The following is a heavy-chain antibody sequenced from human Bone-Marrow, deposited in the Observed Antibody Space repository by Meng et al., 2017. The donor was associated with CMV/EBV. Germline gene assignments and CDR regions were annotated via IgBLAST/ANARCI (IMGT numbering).Heavy chain of an antibody. CDR1: GFTFDDYA. V-gene: IGHV3-9*01. Sequence: SLKISCAASGFTFDDYAMHWVRQAPGKGLEWVSGISWNSGSIGYADSVKGRFTISRDNSKSTLYLQMNSLRSEDTAVYYCAKDAARVYSTVIHYWGQGTLVTVSS. J-gene: IGHJ4*02. D-gene: IGHD4-17*01. CDR3: AKDAARVYSTVIHY. CDR2: ISWNSGSI.